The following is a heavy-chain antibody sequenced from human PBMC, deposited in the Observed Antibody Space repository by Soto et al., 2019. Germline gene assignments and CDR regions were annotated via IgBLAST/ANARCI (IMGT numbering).Heavy chain of an antibody. CDR1: GYTFTNYG. CDR3: ARAPLYSGSYLMGKTV. V-gene: IGHV1-18*01. D-gene: IGHD1-26*01. J-gene: IGHJ4*02. Sequence: QVQLVQSGAEVKKPGASVKVSCKASGYTFTNYGISWVRQAPGQGLEWMGWISAHKRKTNYEQKLQGRATMTTDTSTNTAYMELRSLRSDDTAEYYCARAPLYSGSYLMGKTVWGQGTLVTVSS. CDR2: ISAHKRKT.